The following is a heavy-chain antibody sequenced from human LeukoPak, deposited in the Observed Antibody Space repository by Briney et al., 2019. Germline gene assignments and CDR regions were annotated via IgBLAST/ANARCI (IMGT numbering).Heavy chain of an antibody. CDR3: AKGQDTAMET. CDR2: ISWNSGSI. Sequence: HPGGSLRLSCAASGFTFDDYAMHWVRQAPGKGLEWVSGISWNSGSIGYADSVKGRFTISRDNAKNSLYLQMNSLRAEDMALYYCAKGQDTAMETWGQGTLVTVSS. V-gene: IGHV3-9*03. CDR1: GFTFDDYA. J-gene: IGHJ5*02. D-gene: IGHD5-18*01.